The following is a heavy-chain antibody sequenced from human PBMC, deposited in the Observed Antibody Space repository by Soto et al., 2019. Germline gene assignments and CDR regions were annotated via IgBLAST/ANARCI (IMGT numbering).Heavy chain of an antibody. CDR3: ARARGYCSSTSCYPGYYFDY. V-gene: IGHV3-7*01. Sequence: GGSLRLSCAASGFTFSSYWMSWVRQAPGKGLEWVANIKQDGSEKYYVDSVKGRFTISRDNAKNSLYLQMNSLRAEDTAVYYCARARGYCSSTSCYPGYYFDYWGQGTLVTVSS. CDR1: GFTFSSYW. D-gene: IGHD2-2*01. J-gene: IGHJ4*02. CDR2: IKQDGSEK.